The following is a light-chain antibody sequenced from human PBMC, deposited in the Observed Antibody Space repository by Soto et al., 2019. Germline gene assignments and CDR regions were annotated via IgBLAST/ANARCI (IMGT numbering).Light chain of an antibody. CDR1: SSNIGNNA. CDR3: AAWDDSLNGYV. J-gene: IGLJ1*01. Sequence: QSVLTQPPSVSEAPRQRVTISCSGSSSNIGNNAVNWYQQLPGKAPKLLIYYNDLLPSGVSDRFSGSKSGTSASLAISGLQSEDEADYYCAAWDDSLNGYVFGTATKLTV. CDR2: YND. V-gene: IGLV1-36*01.